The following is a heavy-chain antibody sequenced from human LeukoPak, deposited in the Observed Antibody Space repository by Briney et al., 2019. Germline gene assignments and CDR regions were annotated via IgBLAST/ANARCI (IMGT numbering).Heavy chain of an antibody. Sequence: SQTLSLTCAVSGGSISSGGYSWSWIRQPPGKGLEWIGYIYHSGSTYYNPSLKSRVTISVDRSKNQFSLELSSVTAADTAVYYCARGGKDYPFDYWGQGTLVTVSS. V-gene: IGHV4-30-2*01. CDR1: GGSISSGGYS. CDR2: IYHSGST. D-gene: IGHD3-16*01. J-gene: IGHJ4*02. CDR3: ARGGKDYPFDY.